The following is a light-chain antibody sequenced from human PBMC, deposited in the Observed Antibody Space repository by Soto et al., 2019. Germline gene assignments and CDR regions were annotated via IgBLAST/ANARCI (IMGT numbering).Light chain of an antibody. CDR3: QQYLSSPPYG. CDR1: QTISSY. J-gene: IGKJ2*03. V-gene: IGKV3-20*01. CDR2: DAS. Sequence: EIVLTQSPGTLSLSPGERATLSCRASQTISSYLAWYQHKPGQAPRLLIYDASSRATDIPDRFSGSGSGTDVTLTIGRLEPEDFAVYYCQQYLSSPPYGFGQGTKLEIK.